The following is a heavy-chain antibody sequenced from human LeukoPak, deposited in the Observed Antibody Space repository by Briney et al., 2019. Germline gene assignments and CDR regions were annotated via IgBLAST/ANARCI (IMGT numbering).Heavy chain of an antibody. CDR3: ARGSTYYDSSGQVPFDY. J-gene: IGHJ4*02. V-gene: IGHV3-48*01. Sequence: GGSLRLSCAASGFTFSSYSMNWVRQAPGKGLEWGSYISGSSSTIYYADSVKGRFTISRDNGKNTLYLQMNSLGAKDTAVYYCARGSTYYDSSGQVPFDYWGQGTLVTVSS. CDR2: ISGSSSTI. D-gene: IGHD3-22*01. CDR1: GFTFSSYS.